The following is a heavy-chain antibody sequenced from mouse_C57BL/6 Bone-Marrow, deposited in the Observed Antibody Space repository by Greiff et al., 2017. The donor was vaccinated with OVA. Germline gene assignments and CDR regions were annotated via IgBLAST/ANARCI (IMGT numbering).Heavy chain of an antibody. CDR2: IDPSDSYT. V-gene: IGHV1-69*01. CDR3: ASTVVGYFDV. Sequence: VQLQESGAELVMPGASVKLSCKASGYTFTSYWMHWVKQRPGQGLEWIGEIDPSDSYTNYNQKFKGKSTLTVDKSSSTAYMQLSSLTSEDSAVYYCASTVVGYFDVWGTGTTVTVSS. CDR1: GYTFTSYW. J-gene: IGHJ1*03. D-gene: IGHD1-1*01.